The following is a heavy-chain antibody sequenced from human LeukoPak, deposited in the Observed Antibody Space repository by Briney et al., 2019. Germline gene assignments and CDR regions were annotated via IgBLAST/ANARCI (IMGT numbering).Heavy chain of an antibody. J-gene: IGHJ4*02. CDR3: AKVGHIVVVPAAIQFDY. D-gene: IGHD2-2*01. CDR2: LSGSGGST. V-gene: IGHV3-23*01. Sequence: GGSLRLSCAVSGFTFSSYAMSWVRQAPGKGLEWVSGLSGSGGSTYYEDSVKGRFTISRDNSKNTLYLQMNSLRAEDTAVYYCAKVGHIVVVPAAIQFDYWGQGTLVTVSS. CDR1: GFTFSSYA.